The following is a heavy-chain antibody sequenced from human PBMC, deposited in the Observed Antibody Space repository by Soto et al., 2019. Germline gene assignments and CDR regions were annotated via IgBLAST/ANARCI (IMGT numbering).Heavy chain of an antibody. Sequence: YYMECVRYVTKKKLEWLGIINPSGGYTTYAQRFLGRVTMTSDTSTSTVHMELGSLTSEDTAVYYCARGGGIVVVAAAFGHWGQGTLVTVSS. D-gene: IGHD2-21*02. CDR3: ARGGGIVVVAAAFGH. CDR1: YY. V-gene: IGHV1-46*03. J-gene: IGHJ4*02. CDR2: INPSGGYT.